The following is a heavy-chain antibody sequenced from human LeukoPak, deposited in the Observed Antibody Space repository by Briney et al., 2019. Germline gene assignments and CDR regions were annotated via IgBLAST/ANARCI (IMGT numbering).Heavy chain of an antibody. J-gene: IGHJ3*02. D-gene: IGHD4-17*01. V-gene: IGHV3-23*01. CDR1: RFTFSSYG. Sequence: PGGSLRLSCAASRFTFSSYGMSWVRQAPGKGLEWVSAISNSGGSTYYADSVKGRFTISRDNSKNTLYLQMNSLRAEDTAVYYCAKDLSYGDPVIWGQGTMVTVSS. CDR2: ISNSGGST. CDR3: AKDLSYGDPVI.